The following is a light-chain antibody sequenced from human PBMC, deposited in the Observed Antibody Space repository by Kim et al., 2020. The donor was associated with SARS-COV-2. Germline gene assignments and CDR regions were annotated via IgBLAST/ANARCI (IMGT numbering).Light chain of an antibody. Sequence: LGQTVRITCQGNSLRSYYASWYQQKPGQAPVLVIYGKNNRPSGIPDRFSGSSSGNTASLTITGAQAEDEADYYCNSRDSSGNHLVFGTGTKVTVL. J-gene: IGLJ1*01. CDR1: SLRSYY. CDR2: GKN. CDR3: NSRDSSGNHLV. V-gene: IGLV3-19*01.